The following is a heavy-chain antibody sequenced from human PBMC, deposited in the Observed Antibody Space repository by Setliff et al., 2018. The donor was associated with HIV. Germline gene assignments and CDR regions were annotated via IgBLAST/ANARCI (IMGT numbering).Heavy chain of an antibody. CDR3: ATDPGYSSTWYSESFQH. V-gene: IGHV1-24*01. J-gene: IGHJ1*01. D-gene: IGHD6-13*01. CDR2: FDPEDGET. Sequence: ASVKVSCKPSGYTFTGYYMHWVRQAPGQGLEWMANFDPEDGETFYAQKFQGRLTMTEDTSTDTAYMELSSLRSDDTAMYYCATDPGYSSTWYSESFQHWGQGTVVTVSS. CDR1: GYTFTGYY.